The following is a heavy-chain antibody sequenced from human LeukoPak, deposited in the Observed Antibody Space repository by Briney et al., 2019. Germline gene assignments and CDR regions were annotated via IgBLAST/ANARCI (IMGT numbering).Heavy chain of an antibody. Sequence: GGSLRLSCAASGFTFSSYGMHWVRQAPGKGLEWVAFIRYDGSNKYYADSVKGRFTISRDNSKNTLHLQMNSLRAEDTAVYYCARGIDYGSGRGWFDPWGQGTPVTVSS. V-gene: IGHV3-30*02. D-gene: IGHD3-10*01. CDR2: IRYDGSNK. CDR3: ARGIDYGSGRGWFDP. J-gene: IGHJ5*02. CDR1: GFTFSSYG.